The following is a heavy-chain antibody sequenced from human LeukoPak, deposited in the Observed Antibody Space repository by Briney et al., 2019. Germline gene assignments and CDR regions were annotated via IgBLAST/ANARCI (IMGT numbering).Heavy chain of an antibody. J-gene: IGHJ4*02. CDR3: ATRQWLVV. D-gene: IGHD6-19*01. V-gene: IGHV3-73*01. Sequence: PGGSLRLSCAASGFTFSGSALHWVRQASGKGLEWVGRIRSKANSYATAYAASVKGRFTISRDNSKNTLYLQMNSLRAEDTAVYYCATRQWLVVWGQGTLVTVSS. CDR1: GFTFSGSA. CDR2: IRSKANSYAT.